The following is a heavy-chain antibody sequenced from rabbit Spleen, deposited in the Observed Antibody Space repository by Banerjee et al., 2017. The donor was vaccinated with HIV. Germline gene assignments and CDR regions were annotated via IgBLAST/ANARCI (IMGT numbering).Heavy chain of an antibody. V-gene: IGHV1S45*01. CDR2: INAATGKP. CDR3: ASGYSDVYFDL. CDR1: GFSFGDRDV. D-gene: IGHD1-1*01. J-gene: IGHJ4*01. Sequence: QEQLVESGGGLVQPTGSLTLTCKASGFSFGDRDVMCWVRQAPGKGLEWIACINAATGKPVYATWAKGRFTISRTSSTTVTLQMTSPTAADTATYFCASGYSDVYFDLWGQGTLVTVS.